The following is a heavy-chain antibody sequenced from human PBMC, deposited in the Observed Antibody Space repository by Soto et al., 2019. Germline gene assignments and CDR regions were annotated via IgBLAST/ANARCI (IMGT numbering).Heavy chain of an antibody. D-gene: IGHD1-26*01. CDR3: AGEGDGDGGSYLDNFAY. J-gene: IGHJ4*02. V-gene: IGHV1-18*01. CDR2: ISAYNGNT. Sequence: QVQLVQSGAEVKKPGASVKVSCKASGYTFTSYGISWVRQAPGQVLEWMGWISAYNGNTNYAQKLQGRVTMTTDTSTSTAYIELTSVRSDDTALYYCAGEGDGDGGSYLDNFAYWGQGTLVTVSS. CDR1: GYTFTSYG.